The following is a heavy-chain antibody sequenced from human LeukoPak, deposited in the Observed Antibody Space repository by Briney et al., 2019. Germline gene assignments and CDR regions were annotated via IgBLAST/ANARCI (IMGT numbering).Heavy chain of an antibody. CDR1: GGSISSYY. J-gene: IGHJ3*02. D-gene: IGHD2-15*01. Sequence: SETLSLTCTVSGGSISSYYWSWIRQPAGKGLEWIGRIYTSGSTNYNPSLKSRVTMSVDTSKNQFSLKLSSVTAADTAVYYCARGRYCSADICSGGDAFDIWDQGTMVSVSS. CDR2: IYTSGST. CDR3: ARGRYCSADICSGGDAFDI. V-gene: IGHV4-4*07.